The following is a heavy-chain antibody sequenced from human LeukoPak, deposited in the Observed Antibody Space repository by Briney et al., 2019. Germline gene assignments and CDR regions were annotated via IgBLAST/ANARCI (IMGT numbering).Heavy chain of an antibody. CDR3: ARGPTGGYVGWFDP. CDR2: IYYSGST. D-gene: IGHD2-2*01. J-gene: IGHJ5*02. Sequence: SQTLSLTCTVSGGSISNGGDYWSWIRQHPGKGLEWIGYIYYSGSTYYNPSLKSRVTISVDPSKDQFSLKLASVTAADTAVYYCARGPTGGYVGWFDPWGQGTLVTVSS. V-gene: IGHV4-31*03. CDR1: GGSISNGGDY.